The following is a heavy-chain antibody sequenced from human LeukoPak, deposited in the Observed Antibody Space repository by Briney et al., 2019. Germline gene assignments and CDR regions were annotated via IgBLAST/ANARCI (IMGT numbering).Heavy chain of an antibody. CDR1: GYTFTGYY. CDR3: ARFYRSWFGELYTYAPDY. J-gene: IGHJ4*02. V-gene: IGHV1-2*02. CDR2: INPNSGGT. Sequence: ASVKVSCKASGYTFTGYYMHWVRQAPGQGLEWMGWINPNSGGTNYAQKFQGRVTMTRDTSISTAYMELSRLRSDDTAVYYCARFYRSWFGELYTYAPDYWGQGTLVTVSS. D-gene: IGHD3-10*01.